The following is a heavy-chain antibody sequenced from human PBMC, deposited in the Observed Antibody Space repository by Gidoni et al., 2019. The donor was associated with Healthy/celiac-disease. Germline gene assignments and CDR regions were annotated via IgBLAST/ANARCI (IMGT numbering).Heavy chain of an antibody. D-gene: IGHD2-15*01. Sequence: QVQLVESGGGVVQPGRSLRLSCAASGFTFSSYAMHWVRQAPGKGLEWVAVISYDGSNKYYADSVKGRFTISRDNSKNTLYLQMNSLRAEDTAVYYCARVGEYCSGGSCYPGGTNYYYYYGMDVWGQGTTVTVSS. CDR2: ISYDGSNK. CDR3: ARVGEYCSGGSCYPGGTNYYYYYGMDV. J-gene: IGHJ6*02. V-gene: IGHV3-30*01. CDR1: GFTFSSYA.